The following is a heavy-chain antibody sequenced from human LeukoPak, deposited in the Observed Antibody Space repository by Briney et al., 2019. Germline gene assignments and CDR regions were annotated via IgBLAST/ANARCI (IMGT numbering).Heavy chain of an antibody. V-gene: IGHV3-66*01. D-gene: IGHD2-15*01. CDR3: ARVRGSSDAFDI. CDR1: GFTVSSNY. Sequence: GGSLGLSCAASGFTVSSNYMSWVRQAPGKGLEWVSVIYSGGSTYYADSVKGRFTISRDNSKNTLYLQMNSLRAEDTAVYYCARVRGSSDAFDIWGQGTMVTVSS. J-gene: IGHJ3*02. CDR2: IYSGGST.